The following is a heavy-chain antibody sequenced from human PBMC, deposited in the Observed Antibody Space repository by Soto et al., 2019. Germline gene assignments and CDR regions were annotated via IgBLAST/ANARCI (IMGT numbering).Heavy chain of an antibody. V-gene: IGHV3-30-3*01. CDR3: ARVPTGY. CDR1: GFTFSSYA. J-gene: IGHJ4*02. CDR2: ISYDGSNK. Sequence: QVQLVESGGGVVQPGRSLRLSCAASGFTFSSYAMHWVRQAPGKGLEWVAVISYDGSNKYYADSVKGRFTISRDNSKNTLYLQINSLRAEDTAVYYCARVPTGYWGQGTLVTVSS.